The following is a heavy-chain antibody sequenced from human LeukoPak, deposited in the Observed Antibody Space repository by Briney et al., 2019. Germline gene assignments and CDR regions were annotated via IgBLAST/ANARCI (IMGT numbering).Heavy chain of an antibody. Sequence: PGGSLRLSCAASGFTFSSYAMSWVRQAPGKGLEWVSAISGSGGSTYYADSVKGRFTISRDNSKNTLYLQMNSLRAEDTAVYYCAKVGGVVVPAAIIYYMDVWGRGTTVTVSS. J-gene: IGHJ6*03. V-gene: IGHV3-23*01. CDR3: AKVGGVVVPAAIIYYMDV. CDR1: GFTFSSYA. CDR2: ISGSGGST. D-gene: IGHD2-2*02.